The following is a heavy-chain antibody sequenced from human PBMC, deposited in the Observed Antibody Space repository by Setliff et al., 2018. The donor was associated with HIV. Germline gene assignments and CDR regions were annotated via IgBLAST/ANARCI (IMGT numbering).Heavy chain of an antibody. CDR1: GFIFSNAR. V-gene: IGHV3-15*04. J-gene: IGHJ6*02. CDR3: ATDNGPSYSMDI. CDR2: IEKKTNGGTR. Sequence: GGSLRLSCAASGFIFSNARMNWVRQVPGKGLEWVGRIEKKTNGGTRDDASPVKGRFTISRDDSKNTLYLQMNSLKTEDTGVYFCATDNGPSYSMDIWGQGTTVTVSS. D-gene: IGHD2-21*01.